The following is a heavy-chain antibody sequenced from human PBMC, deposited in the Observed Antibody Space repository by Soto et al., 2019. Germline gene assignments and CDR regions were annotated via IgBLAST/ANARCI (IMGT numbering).Heavy chain of an antibody. CDR3: ARDRGGGGYYGVDV. CDR2: ISYDGNNK. J-gene: IGHJ6*02. V-gene: IGHV3-30-3*01. CDR1: GFTFSIYA. D-gene: IGHD2-15*01. Sequence: QVQLVESGGGVVQPGRSLRLSCAAYGFTFSIYAMHWVRQAPGKGLEWVAVISYDGNNKYYADSVKGRFTISRDNSKNTLYLQMNSLRAEDTAVYYCARDRGGGGYYGVDVWGQGTTVTVSS.